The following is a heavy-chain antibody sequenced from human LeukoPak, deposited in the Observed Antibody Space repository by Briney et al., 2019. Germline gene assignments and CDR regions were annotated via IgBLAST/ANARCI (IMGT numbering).Heavy chain of an antibody. D-gene: IGHD3-22*01. CDR3: ATAVYYYDSSGYYYTPPDY. Sequence: GGSLRLSCAASGFTVSSNYMSWVRQAPGKGLEWVSVIYSGGSTYYADSVKGRFTISRDNSKNTLYLQMNGLRAEDTAVYYCATAVYYYDSSGYYYTPPDYWGQGTLVTVSS. V-gene: IGHV3-53*01. CDR1: GFTVSSNY. J-gene: IGHJ4*02. CDR2: IYSGGST.